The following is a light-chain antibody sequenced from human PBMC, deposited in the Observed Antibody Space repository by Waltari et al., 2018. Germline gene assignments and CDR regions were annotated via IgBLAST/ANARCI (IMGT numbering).Light chain of an antibody. CDR3: QHSGT. J-gene: IGKJ1*01. CDR1: QSISSW. Sequence: DIQMTQSPSTLSASVGDRVTITCRASQSISSWLAWYQQKPGKAPKLLIYKASSLESGVTSRFSGSGSGTEFTLTISSLQPDDFATYYCQHSGTFGQGTKVEIK. CDR2: KAS. V-gene: IGKV1-5*03.